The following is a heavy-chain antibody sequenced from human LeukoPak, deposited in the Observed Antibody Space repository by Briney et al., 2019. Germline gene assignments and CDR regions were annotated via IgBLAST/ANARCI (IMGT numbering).Heavy chain of an antibody. CDR3: ARGSRGGDIVVHYYFDY. CDR1: GFTVSSNY. Sequence: GGSLRLSCAASGFTVSSNYMSWVRQAPGKGLEWVSVIYSGGSTYYADSVKGRFTISRDNSKNALYLQMNSLRAEDTAVYYCARGSRGGDIVVHYYFDYWGQGTLVTVSS. D-gene: IGHD2-21*01. J-gene: IGHJ4*02. CDR2: IYSGGST. V-gene: IGHV3-53*01.